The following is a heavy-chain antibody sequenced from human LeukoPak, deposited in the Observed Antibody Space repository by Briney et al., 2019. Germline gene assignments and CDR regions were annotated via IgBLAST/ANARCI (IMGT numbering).Heavy chain of an antibody. J-gene: IGHJ6*03. CDR2: IGTSTSYI. D-gene: IGHD3-10*01. CDR3: AKRGSLYSGSYYNVLYYYYMDV. CDR1: GFTFNTYI. V-gene: IGHV3-21*04. Sequence: GGSLRLSCAASGFTFNTYIMNWVRQTPGKGLEWVSSIGTSTSYIYYADSVKGRFTISRDNAKNSLYLEMNSLRAEDTAVYYCAKRGSLYSGSYYNVLYYYYMDVWGKGTTVTVSS.